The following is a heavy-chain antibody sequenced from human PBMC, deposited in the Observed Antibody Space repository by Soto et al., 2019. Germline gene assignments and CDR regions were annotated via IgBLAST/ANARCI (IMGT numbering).Heavy chain of an antibody. J-gene: IGHJ5*02. CDR1: GGSISSSSYY. CDR3: ARLRRYCSSTSCQTVWFDP. D-gene: IGHD2-2*01. Sequence: LSLTCTVSGGSISSSSYYWGWIRQPPGKGLEWIGSIYYSGSTYYNPSLKSRVTISVDTSKNQFSLKLSSVTAADTAVYYCARLRRYCSSTSCQTVWFDPWGQGTLVTVSS. V-gene: IGHV4-39*01. CDR2: IYYSGST.